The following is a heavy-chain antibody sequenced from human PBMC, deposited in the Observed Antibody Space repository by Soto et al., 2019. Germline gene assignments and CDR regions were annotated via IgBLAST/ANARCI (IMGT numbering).Heavy chain of an antibody. Sequence: QITLKESGPTLVKPTQTLTLTCTFTGFSLSTTGVGVSWIRQPPGKALEWLALIYWHGDERYSPSLKSRLTITKDTYKNQVVLTMTNMDPVDTDTYYCGHRGGATVGLYYFDHWGQGALVTVCS. CDR1: GFSLSTTGVG. V-gene: IGHV2-5*01. CDR3: GHRGGATVGLYYFDH. D-gene: IGHD3-10*01. J-gene: IGHJ4*02. CDR2: IYWHGDE.